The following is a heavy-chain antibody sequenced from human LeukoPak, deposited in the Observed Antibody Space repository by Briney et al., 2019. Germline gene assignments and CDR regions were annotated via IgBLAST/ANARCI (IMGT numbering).Heavy chain of an antibody. CDR1: GGSFSGYY. D-gene: IGHD6-19*01. J-gene: IGHJ4*02. V-gene: IGHV4-34*01. CDR3: ARGSSGWSN. CDR2: INHSGST. Sequence: SETLSLTCAVYGGSFSGYYSSWIRQPPGKGLEWIGEINHSGSTNYNPSLKSRVTISVDTSKNQLSLKLSSVTAADTAVYYCARGSSGWSNWGEGTLVTVSS.